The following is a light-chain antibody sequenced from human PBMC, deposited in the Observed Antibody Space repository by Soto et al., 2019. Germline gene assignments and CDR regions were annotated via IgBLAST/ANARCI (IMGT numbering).Light chain of an antibody. CDR3: ETWDSNTYV. Sequence: QLVLTQSSSASASLGSSVSLTCTLSSGHSSYIIAWHQQQPGKAPRYLMKLEGSGSYNKGSGVPDRFSGSSSGADRYLTISNFQFEDEADYSGETWDSNTYVFGTGTKLTVL. CDR2: LEGSGSY. V-gene: IGLV4-60*02. CDR1: SGHSSYI. J-gene: IGLJ1*01.